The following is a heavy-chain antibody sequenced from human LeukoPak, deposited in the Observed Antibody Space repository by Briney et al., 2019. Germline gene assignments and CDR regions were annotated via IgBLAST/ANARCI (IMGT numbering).Heavy chain of an antibody. CDR2: MQYDGSNK. CDR1: GFSFTTYG. Sequence: GGSLRLSCAASGFSFTTYGMHWVRQAPGKGLEWVAFMQYDGSNKYYADSVKGRFTISRDNSQNTLFLQMNSLRAEDTAVYYCAKGIFDYWGQGTLVTVSS. V-gene: IGHV3-30*02. CDR3: AKGIFDY. J-gene: IGHJ4*02.